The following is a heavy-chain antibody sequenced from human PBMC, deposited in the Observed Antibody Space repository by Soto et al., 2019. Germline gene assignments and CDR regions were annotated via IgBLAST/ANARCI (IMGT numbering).Heavy chain of an antibody. J-gene: IGHJ4*02. V-gene: IGHV3-53*01. CDR2: IYSGGRT. Sequence: EVQLVESAGGLIQPGGSLRLSCAASGFTVSSNYMTWVRQAPGKGLEWVSVIYSGGRTYYADSVKGRFTISRDNSKNTLYLQMNSRRAEDTAVYYCARGVGGYEHLWYFDYWGQGTLVTVSS. CDR3: ARGVGGYEHLWYFDY. D-gene: IGHD5-12*01. CDR1: GFTVSSNY.